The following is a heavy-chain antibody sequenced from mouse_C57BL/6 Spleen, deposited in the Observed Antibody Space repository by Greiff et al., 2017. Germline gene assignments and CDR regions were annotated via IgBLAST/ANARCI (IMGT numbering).Heavy chain of an antibody. CDR1: GYAFTNYL. CDR3: ARWDRNYGDYAWFAY. V-gene: IGHV1-54*01. D-gene: IGHD2-4*01. Sequence: VQGVESGAELVRPGTSVKVSCKASGYAFTNYLLGWVKQRPGQGLEWIGVLNPGSGGPYYNEKVKGKAPLTADKSSSTVYMQLSSLTSEVSAVYWCARWDRNYGDYAWFAYWGQGTLVTVSA. J-gene: IGHJ3*01. CDR2: LNPGSGGP.